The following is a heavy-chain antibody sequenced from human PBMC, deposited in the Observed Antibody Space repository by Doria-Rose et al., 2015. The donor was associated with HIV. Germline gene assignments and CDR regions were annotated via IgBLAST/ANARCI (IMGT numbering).Heavy chain of an antibody. CDR1: GDSISHYY. J-gene: IGHJ4*02. V-gene: IGHV4-59*01. Sequence: QVQLQESGPGLVKPSETLSLTCSVSGDSISHYYWSWIRQPPGKGLEYIGDIFYTGSTNYSPSLKSRVSMSIDTSKNKFSLRLSSVTAADTAVYYCARVLSGTYDYGGQGTLVTVSS. CDR3: ARVLSGTYDY. D-gene: IGHD1-26*01. CDR2: IFYTGST.